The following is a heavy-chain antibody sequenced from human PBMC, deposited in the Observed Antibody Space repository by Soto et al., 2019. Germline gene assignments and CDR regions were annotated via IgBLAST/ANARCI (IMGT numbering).Heavy chain of an antibody. D-gene: IGHD6-19*01. V-gene: IGHV3-23*03. J-gene: IGHJ1*01. CDR3: AKGVPGIAVAGTGYFQH. CDR2: IYSGGTI. CDR1: GFTFSSYW. Sequence: GGSLRLSCAASGFTFSSYWMSWVRQAPGKGLEWVSVIYSGGTIYYADSVKGRFTISRDNSKNTLYLQMNSLRAEDTAVYYCAKGVPGIAVAGTGYFQHWGQGTLVTVSS.